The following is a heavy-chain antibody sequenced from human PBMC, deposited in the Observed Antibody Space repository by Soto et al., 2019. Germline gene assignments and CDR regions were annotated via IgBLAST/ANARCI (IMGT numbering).Heavy chain of an antibody. CDR3: ARDPSPTARYGMDV. J-gene: IGHJ6*02. CDR2: IYYSGST. CDR1: GGSISSGGYY. D-gene: IGHD4-17*01. Sequence: SETLSLTCTVSGGSISSGGYYWSWIRQHPGKGLEWIGYIYYSGSTYYNPSLKSRVTISVDTSKNQVSLKPSSVTAADTAVYYCARDPSPTARYGMDVWGQGTTVTVSS. V-gene: IGHV4-31*03.